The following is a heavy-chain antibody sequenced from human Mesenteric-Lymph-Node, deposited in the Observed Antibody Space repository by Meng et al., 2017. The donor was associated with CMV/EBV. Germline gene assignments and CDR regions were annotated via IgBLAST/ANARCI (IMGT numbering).Heavy chain of an antibody. D-gene: IGHD1-7*01. J-gene: IGHJ6*02. Sequence: GESLKISCAASGFTFSSYWMSWVRQAPGKGLEWVANIKQDGSDKYYVDSVKGRFTISRDNAKNSLYLQMNSLRAEDTAVYYCAKDSVNWNYPYYYYYYGMDVWGQGTTVTVSS. CDR1: GFTFSSYW. CDR3: AKDSVNWNYPYYYYYYGMDV. CDR2: IKQDGSDK. V-gene: IGHV3-7*01.